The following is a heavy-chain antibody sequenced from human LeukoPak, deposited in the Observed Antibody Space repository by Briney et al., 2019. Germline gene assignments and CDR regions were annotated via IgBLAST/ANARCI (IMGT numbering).Heavy chain of an antibody. CDR2: IHYSGST. CDR3: ARNVYDILTYYYYGMDV. Sequence: SETLSLTCTVSGGSISSYYWSWIRQPPGKGLEWIGYIHYSGSTNYNPSLKSRVTISVDTSKNQFSLKLSSVTAADTAVYYCARNVYDILTYYYYGMDVWGQGTTVTVSS. CDR1: GGSISSYY. V-gene: IGHV4-59*12. J-gene: IGHJ6*02. D-gene: IGHD3-9*01.